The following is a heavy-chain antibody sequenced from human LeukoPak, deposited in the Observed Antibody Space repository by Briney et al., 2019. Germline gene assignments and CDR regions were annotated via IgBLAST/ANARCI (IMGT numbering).Heavy chain of an antibody. V-gene: IGHV1-69*04. J-gene: IGHJ6*02. CDR1: GGTFSSYA. D-gene: IGHD5-18*01. CDR3: ERDGPPHTAMVSGGRYYYYGMGV. CDR2: IIPILGIA. Sequence: ASVKVSCKASGGTFSSYAISWVRQAPGQGLEWMGRIIPILGIANYAQKFQGRVTITADKSTRPAYMELSRLRPEDQAVDYCERDGPPHTAMVSGGRYYYYGMGVWGQGTTATVS.